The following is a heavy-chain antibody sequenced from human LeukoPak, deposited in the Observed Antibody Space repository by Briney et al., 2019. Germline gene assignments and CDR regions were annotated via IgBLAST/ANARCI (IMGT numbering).Heavy chain of an antibody. D-gene: IGHD3-10*01. Sequence: PSETLSLTCTVSGGSISSGSYYWGWIRQPPGKGLEGIGSIYHSGNTYYNSSLKSRVTISVDASKNQFSLNLSSVTAADTAVYYCERLSYGSGSYYNSYFDYWGQGTLVTVSA. CDR2: IYHSGNT. CDR3: ERLSYGSGSYYNSYFDY. J-gene: IGHJ4*02. V-gene: IGHV4-39*01. CDR1: GGSISSGSYY.